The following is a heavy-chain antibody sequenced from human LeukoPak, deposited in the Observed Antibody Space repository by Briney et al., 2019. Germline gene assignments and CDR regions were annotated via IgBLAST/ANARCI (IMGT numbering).Heavy chain of an antibody. D-gene: IGHD2-15*01. J-gene: IGHJ5*02. V-gene: IGHV4-34*01. CDR1: GGSFSGYY. Sequence: PSETLSLTCAVYGGSFSGYYWSWIRQPPGKGLEWIGEINHSGSTNYNPSLKSRVTISVDTSKNQFSLKLSSVTAADTAVYYCARDLVCSGGSCYSVWFDPWGQGTLVTVSS. CDR2: INHSGST. CDR3: ARDLVCSGGSCYSVWFDP.